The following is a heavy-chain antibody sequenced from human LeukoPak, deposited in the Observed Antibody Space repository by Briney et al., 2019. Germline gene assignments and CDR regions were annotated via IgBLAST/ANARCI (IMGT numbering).Heavy chain of an antibody. Sequence: GESLKISCKGSGYGFTSYWIGWVRQMPGKGLEWMGIIYPGDSDTRYSPSFQGQVTISADKSVSTAYLHWSGLKASDTAIYYCARFALTSSLDYWGQGTLVTVSS. CDR1: GYGFTSYW. V-gene: IGHV5-51*01. J-gene: IGHJ4*02. CDR3: ARFALTSSLDY. D-gene: IGHD6-13*01. CDR2: IYPGDSDT.